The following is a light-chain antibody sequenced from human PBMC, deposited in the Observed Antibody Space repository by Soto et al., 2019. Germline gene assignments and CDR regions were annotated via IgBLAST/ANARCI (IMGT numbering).Light chain of an antibody. V-gene: IGKV1-39*01. CDR3: QQTYTTLRGT. CDR1: QSVRSY. CDR2: AAS. Sequence: DIQMTQSPSSLSASVGDRVTITCRASQSVRSYLNWYQQKPGKAPDLLIYAASSLQSGVPSRFSGSGSGTDFTLTISSLQPEDFATYYCQQTYTTLRGTFGQGTRLEI. J-gene: IGKJ5*01.